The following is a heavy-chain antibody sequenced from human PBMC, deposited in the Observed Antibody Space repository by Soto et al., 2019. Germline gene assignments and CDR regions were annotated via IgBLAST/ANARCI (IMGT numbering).Heavy chain of an antibody. CDR3: ARRITGYYGMDV. CDR2: IIPVFGTP. D-gene: IGHD3-16*01. CDR1: GDTFSRYT. J-gene: IGHJ6*02. Sequence: SVKVSCKASGDTFSRYTITWVRQAPGQGLEWVGGIIPVFGTPNYAHKFQGRVTITADESTSTAYMELSSLRSEDTAVYYCARRITGYYGMDVWGQGTTVTVSS. V-gene: IGHV1-69*13.